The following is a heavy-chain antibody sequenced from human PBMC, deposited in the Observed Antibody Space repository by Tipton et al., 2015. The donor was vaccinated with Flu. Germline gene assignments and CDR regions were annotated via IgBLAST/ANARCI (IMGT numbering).Heavy chain of an antibody. CDR1: GGSFSGYY. CDR3: ARALRYYDYVWGSYRPCSFDY. V-gene: IGHV4-34*01. Sequence: TLSLTCAVYGGSFSGYYWSWIRQPPGKGLEWIGEINHSGSTNYNPSLKSRVTISVDTSKNQFSLKLSSVTAADTAVYYCARALRYYDYVWGSYRPCSFDYWGQGTLVTVSS. J-gene: IGHJ4*02. D-gene: IGHD3-16*02. CDR2: INHSGST.